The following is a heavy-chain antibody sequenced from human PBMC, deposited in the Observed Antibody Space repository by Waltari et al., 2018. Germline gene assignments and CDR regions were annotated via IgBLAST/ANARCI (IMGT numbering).Heavy chain of an antibody. CDR3: ASKGIGCSGGSCFAYYYYYGMDV. CDR1: GGTFSSYA. V-gene: IGHV1-69*08. D-gene: IGHD2-15*01. Sequence: QVQLVQSGAEVKKPGSSVKVSCKASGGTFSSYAISWVRQAPGQGLEWMGRIIPIFGTANYAQKFQGRVTITADKSTSTAYMELSSLRSEDTAVYYCASKGIGCSGGSCFAYYYYYGMDVWGQGTTVTVSS. J-gene: IGHJ6*02. CDR2: IIPIFGTA.